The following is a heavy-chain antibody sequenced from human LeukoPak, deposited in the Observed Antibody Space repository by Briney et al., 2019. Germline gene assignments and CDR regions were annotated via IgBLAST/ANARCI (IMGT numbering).Heavy chain of an antibody. J-gene: IGHJ4*02. CDR1: GGTFSSYA. V-gene: IGHV1-69*05. D-gene: IGHD2-2*01. CDR3: ARDRYCSSTSCYLVD. Sequence: SVKVSCKASGGTFSSYAISWVRQAPGQGLEWMGGIIPIFGTANYAQKFQGRVTITTDKSTSTAYMELSSLRSEDTAVYCCARDRYCSSTSCYLVDWGQGTLVTVSS. CDR2: IIPIFGTA.